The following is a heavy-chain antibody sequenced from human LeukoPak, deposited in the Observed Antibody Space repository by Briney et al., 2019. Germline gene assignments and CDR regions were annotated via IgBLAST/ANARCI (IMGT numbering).Heavy chain of an antibody. CDR2: IWYDGSNK. V-gene: IGHV3-33*01. CDR1: GFTFSSYG. Sequence: GGSLRLSCAASGFTFSSYGMHWVRQAPGKGLEWVAVIWYDGSNKHYADSVKGRFTISRDNSKNTLYLQMNSLRAEDTAVYYCAREEMATIGGELYYYGMDVWGQGTTVTVSS. J-gene: IGHJ6*02. CDR3: AREEMATIGGELYYYGMDV. D-gene: IGHD5-24*01.